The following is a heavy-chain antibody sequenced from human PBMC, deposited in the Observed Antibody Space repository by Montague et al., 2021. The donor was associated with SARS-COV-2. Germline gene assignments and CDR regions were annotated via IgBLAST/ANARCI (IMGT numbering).Heavy chain of an antibody. D-gene: IGHD3-10*01. J-gene: IGHJ6*02. Sequence: SLRLSCAASGFYFRDYGVHWVHQAPGKGLEWVAIISSDGAKKHYAESLKGRFTMSRDNSIYTVYLQMNSLRVDDTAVYYCARDLARGVSDYYTMDVWGQGTTVIVSS. V-gene: IGHV3-33*01. CDR3: ARDLARGVSDYYTMDV. CDR1: GFYFRDYG. CDR2: ISSDGAKK.